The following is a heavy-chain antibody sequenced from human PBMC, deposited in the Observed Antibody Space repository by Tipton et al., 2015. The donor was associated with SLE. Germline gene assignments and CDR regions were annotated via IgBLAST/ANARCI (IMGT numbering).Heavy chain of an antibody. V-gene: IGHV3-9*01. Sequence: RSLRLSCAASGFTFDDYAMHWVRQAPGKGLEWVSGISWNSGSIGYADSVKGRFTISRDNAKNSLYLQMNSLRAEDTAVYYCARDLGTGDRAFDIWGQGTMVTVSS. CDR3: ARDLGTGDRAFDI. J-gene: IGHJ3*02. CDR2: ISWNSGSI. D-gene: IGHD7-27*01. CDR1: GFTFDDYA.